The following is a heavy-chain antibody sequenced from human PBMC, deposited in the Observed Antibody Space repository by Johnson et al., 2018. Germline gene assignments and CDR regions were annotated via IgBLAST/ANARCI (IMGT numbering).Heavy chain of an antibody. D-gene: IGHD6-13*01. CDR2: ISWNSGSI. J-gene: IGHJ6*02. V-gene: IGHV3-9*01. CDR1: GFTFDDYA. Sequence: VQLVESGGGLVQXGRSLRLSCAASGFTFDDYAMHWVRQAPGKGLEWVSGISWNSGSIGYADSVKGRFTISRDKAKNSLYLQMKSLRAEETGLYYCAGDREQLYYYYGMDVWGQGTTVTVSS. CDR3: AGDREQLYYYYGMDV.